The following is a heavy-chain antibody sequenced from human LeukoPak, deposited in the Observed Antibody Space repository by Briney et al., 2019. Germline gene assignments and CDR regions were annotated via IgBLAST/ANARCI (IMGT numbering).Heavy chain of an antibody. J-gene: IGHJ4*02. D-gene: IGHD4-17*01. Sequence: ASVKVSCKASGGTFSSYAISWVRQAPGQGLEWMGIINPSGGSTSYAQKFQGRVTMTRDMSTSTVYMELSSLRSEDTAVYYCARAAPHGDSDYWGQGTLVTVSS. V-gene: IGHV1-46*01. CDR3: ARAAPHGDSDY. CDR1: GGTFSSYA. CDR2: INPSGGST.